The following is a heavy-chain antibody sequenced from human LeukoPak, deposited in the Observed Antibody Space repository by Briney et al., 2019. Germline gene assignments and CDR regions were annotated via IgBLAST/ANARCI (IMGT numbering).Heavy chain of an antibody. J-gene: IGHJ4*02. V-gene: IGHV4-61*08. CDR3: TRGAGWLIDY. CDR2: IHNSGTS. Sequence: SETLSLTCTVSGGSISSGGYYWSWIRQPPGKGLEWIGYIHNSGTSTYNLSLKSRVTISADTSKNQFSLKLNSMTTADTAVYYCTRGAGWLIDYWGQGILVTVSS. CDR1: GGSISSGGYY. D-gene: IGHD3-16*01.